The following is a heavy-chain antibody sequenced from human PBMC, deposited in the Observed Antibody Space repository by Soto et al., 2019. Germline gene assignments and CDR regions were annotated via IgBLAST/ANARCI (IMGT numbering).Heavy chain of an antibody. CDR2: IGGGDDDT. CDR3: AKDRVDHNSVWDPFDI. Sequence: GGSLRLSCAASGFPFSSYAMSWVRQAPGKGLEWVSGIGGGDDDTYYAASVKGRFTISRDNSKNTLSLQMKSLRVEDTAVYYCAKDRVDHNSVWDPFDIWGQGTMVTVSS. V-gene: IGHV3-23*01. CDR1: GFPFSSYA. J-gene: IGHJ3*02. D-gene: IGHD1-20*01.